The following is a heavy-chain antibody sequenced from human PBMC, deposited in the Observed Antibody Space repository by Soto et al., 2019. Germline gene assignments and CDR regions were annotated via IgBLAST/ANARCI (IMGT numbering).Heavy chain of an antibody. CDR1: GFSLSTSGVG. V-gene: IGHV2-5*01. CDR3: AHRSEWLLFSNRFDP. D-gene: IGHD3-3*01. J-gene: IGHJ5*02. Sequence: QITLKESGPTLVKPTQTLTLTCTFSGFSLSTSGVGVGWIRQPPGKALEWLALIYWNDDKRYSPSLKSRLTITKDTTKNQVVLTMTNIDPVDTATYYCAHRSEWLLFSNRFDPWGQGTLVTVSS. CDR2: IYWNDDK.